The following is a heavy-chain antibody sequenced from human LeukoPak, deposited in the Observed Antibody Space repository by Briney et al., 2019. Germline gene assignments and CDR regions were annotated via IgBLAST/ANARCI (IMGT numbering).Heavy chain of an antibody. CDR3: ARVGCSSTSCYHYYYYMDV. V-gene: IGHV1-18*01. J-gene: IGHJ6*03. CDR2: ISAYSGNT. Sequence: ASVKVSCKASGYTFTSYGISWVRQAPGQGLEWMGWISAYSGNTNYAQKLQGRVTVTTDTSTSTAYMELRSLRSDDTAVYYCARVGCSSTSCYHYYYYMDVWGKGTTVTVSS. D-gene: IGHD2-2*01. CDR1: GYTFTSYG.